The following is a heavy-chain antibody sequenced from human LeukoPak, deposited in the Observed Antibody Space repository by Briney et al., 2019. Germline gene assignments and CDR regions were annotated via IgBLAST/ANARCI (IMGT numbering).Heavy chain of an antibody. CDR1: GDSVSSNSVA. Sequence: SQTLSLTCAISGDSVSSNSVAWHWIRQSPSRGLEWLGRTYYRSKWYSDYAVSVKSRITINPDTSKNQFSLQLKSVTPEDTAVYYCARVVSREWFFDYWGQGTLVTVSS. V-gene: IGHV6-1*01. CDR2: TYYRSKWYS. D-gene: IGHD3-3*01. CDR3: ARVVSREWFFDY. J-gene: IGHJ4*02.